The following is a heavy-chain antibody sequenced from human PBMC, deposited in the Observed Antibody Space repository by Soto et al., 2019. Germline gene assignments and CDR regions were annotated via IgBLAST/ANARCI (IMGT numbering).Heavy chain of an antibody. CDR3: ARDRLVVRGDPTANYYYYGMDV. CDR2: ISAYSGNT. CDR1: GYTFSSYA. D-gene: IGHD3-10*01. J-gene: IGHJ6*02. V-gene: IGHV1-18*01. Sequence: ASVKVSCKASGYTFSSYAITWVRQAPGQGLEWMAWISAYSGNTNYAQKFQGRVTMTTDTSTSTAYMELRSLSSDDTAVYYCARDRLVVRGDPTANYYYYGMDVWGQGTTVTVSS.